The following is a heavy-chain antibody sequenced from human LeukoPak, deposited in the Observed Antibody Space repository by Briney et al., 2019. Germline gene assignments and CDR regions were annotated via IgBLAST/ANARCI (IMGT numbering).Heavy chain of an antibody. CDR1: GGSFSGYY. D-gene: IGHD1-26*01. CDR2: INHSGST. CDR3: AATQIVGATFDAFDI. J-gene: IGHJ3*02. Sequence: SETLSLTCAVYGGSFSGYYWSWIRQPPGKGLEWLGEINHSGSTNYNPSLKSRVTISVDTSKNQFSLQLSSVTAADTAVFYCAATQIVGATFDAFDIWGRGTLVTVSS. V-gene: IGHV4-34*01.